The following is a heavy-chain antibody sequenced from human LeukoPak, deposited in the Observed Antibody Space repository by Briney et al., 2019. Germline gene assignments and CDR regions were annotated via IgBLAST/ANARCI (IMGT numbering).Heavy chain of an antibody. J-gene: IGHJ5*02. V-gene: IGHV1-69*05. CDR1: GGTFSSYA. CDR3: AREGDSSGYYLNWFDP. D-gene: IGHD3-22*01. Sequence: SVKVSCKASGGTFSSYAISWVRQAPEQGLEWMGGIIPIFGTANYAQKFQGRVTITTDESTSTAYMELSSLRSEDTAVYYCAREGDSSGYYLNWFDPWGQGTLVTVSS. CDR2: IIPIFGTA.